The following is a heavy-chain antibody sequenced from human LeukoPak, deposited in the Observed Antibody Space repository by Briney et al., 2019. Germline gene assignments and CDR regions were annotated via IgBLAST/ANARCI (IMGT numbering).Heavy chain of an antibody. Sequence: PGGSLRLSCAVSGFTFDEYAMHRVRQAPGKGLEWVSGISWNSGLIDYADSVKGRFTISRDNAKNSLCLQMNSLKAEDTAFYYCAKVGIFGLVTYYFDYWGQGTLVTVSS. CDR1: GFTFDEYA. CDR3: AKVGIFGLVTYYFDY. V-gene: IGHV3-9*01. D-gene: IGHD3/OR15-3a*01. CDR2: ISWNSGLI. J-gene: IGHJ4*02.